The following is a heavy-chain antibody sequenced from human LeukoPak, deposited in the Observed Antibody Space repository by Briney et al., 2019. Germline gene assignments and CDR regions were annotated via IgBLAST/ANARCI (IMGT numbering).Heavy chain of an antibody. Sequence: PGGSLRLSCAASGFTFSSYAMSWVRQAPGKGLEWVSGISGSGVSTDYADSVKGRFTISRDNSRDTPYLQMNSLRAEDTAVYYCAKGRDGYIKWFDPWGQGTLVTVSS. J-gene: IGHJ5*02. D-gene: IGHD5-24*01. CDR3: AKGRDGYIKWFDP. CDR2: ISGSGVST. V-gene: IGHV3-23*01. CDR1: GFTFSSYA.